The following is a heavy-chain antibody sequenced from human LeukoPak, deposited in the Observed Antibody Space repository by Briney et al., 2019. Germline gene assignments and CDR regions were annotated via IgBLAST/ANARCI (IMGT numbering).Heavy chain of an antibody. CDR2: INPNSGGT. V-gene: IGHV1-2*02. CDR3: AGGVWYSSMGTDI. J-gene: IGHJ3*02. D-gene: IGHD5-18*01. CDR1: GYTFTGYY. Sequence: GASVKVSCKASGYTFTGYYMHWVRQAPGQGLEWMGWINPNSGGTNYAQKFQGRVTMTRDTSISTAYMELSRLRSDDTAVYYCAGGVWYSSMGTDIWGQGAMVTVSS.